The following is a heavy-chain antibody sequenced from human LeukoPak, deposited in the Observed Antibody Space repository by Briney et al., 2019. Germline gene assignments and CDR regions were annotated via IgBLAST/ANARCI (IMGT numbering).Heavy chain of an antibody. CDR1: GFILSSYW. J-gene: IGHJ5*02. CDR3: ARVEIGGWYWLDP. D-gene: IGHD6-19*01. V-gene: IGHV3-74*01. CDR2: INPDGSTT. Sequence: GGSLRISCEASGFILSSYWMHWVRQAPGKGLVWVSRINPDGSTTSYADSVKGRFTISRDNARNTLYLQMNSLRVDDTAVYYCARVEIGGWYWLDPWGQGTQVTVSS.